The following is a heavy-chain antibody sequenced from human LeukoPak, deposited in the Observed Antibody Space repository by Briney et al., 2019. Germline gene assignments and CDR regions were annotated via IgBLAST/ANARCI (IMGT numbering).Heavy chain of an antibody. CDR3: AREQDVLGYCSGGSCRNWFDP. V-gene: IGHV4-59*01. J-gene: IGHJ5*02. CDR2: IYYSGST. Sequence: KPSETLSLTCTVSGGSISSYYWSWIRQPPGKGLEWIGYIYYSGSTNYNPSLKSRVTISVDTSKNQFSLKLSSVTAADTAVYYCAREQDVLGYCSGGSCRNWFDPWGQGTLVTVSS. CDR1: GGSISSYY. D-gene: IGHD2-15*01.